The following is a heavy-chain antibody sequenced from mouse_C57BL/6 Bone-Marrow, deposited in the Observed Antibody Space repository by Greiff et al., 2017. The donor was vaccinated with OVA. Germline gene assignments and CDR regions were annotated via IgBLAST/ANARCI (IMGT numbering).Heavy chain of an antibody. D-gene: IGHD4-1*01. CDR2: IYPRDGST. V-gene: IGHV1-85*01. CDR3: PGGGFAY. J-gene: IGHJ3*01. CDR1: GYTFTSYD. Sequence: QVQLQQSGPELVKPGASVKLSCKASGYTFTSYDINWVKQRPGQGLEWIGWIYPRDGSTKYTEKFKGKATLTVDTSSSTAYMELHSLTSEDSAVYFCPGGGFAYWGQGTLVTVSA.